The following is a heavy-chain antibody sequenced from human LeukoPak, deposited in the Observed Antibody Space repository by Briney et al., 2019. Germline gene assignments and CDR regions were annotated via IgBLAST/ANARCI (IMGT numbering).Heavy chain of an antibody. CDR3: AKRRDGYNYFIDY. D-gene: IGHD5-24*01. V-gene: IGHV3-23*01. CDR2: ISGSGGST. CDR1: GFTFNSYE. J-gene: IGHJ4*02. Sequence: GGSLRLSCAASGFTFNSYEMNWVRQAPGKGLEWVSAISGSGGSTYYADSVKGRFTISRDNSKNTLYLQMNSLRAEDTAVYYCAKRRDGYNYFIDYWGQGTLVTVSS.